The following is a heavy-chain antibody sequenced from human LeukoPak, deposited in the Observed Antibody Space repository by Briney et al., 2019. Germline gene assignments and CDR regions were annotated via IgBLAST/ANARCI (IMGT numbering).Heavy chain of an antibody. CDR1: GFTFDDYA. Sequence: GGSLRLSCAASGFTFDDYAMHWVRQAPGKGLEWVSGISGSGDSTYYADSVKGRFTISRDNSWNTLFLQMSSLRAEDTAVYYCAKDRSDNKTWYAGSHWGQGTLVTVSS. D-gene: IGHD2-8*01. J-gene: IGHJ4*02. V-gene: IGHV3-23*01. CDR2: ISGSGDST. CDR3: AKDRSDNKTWYAGSH.